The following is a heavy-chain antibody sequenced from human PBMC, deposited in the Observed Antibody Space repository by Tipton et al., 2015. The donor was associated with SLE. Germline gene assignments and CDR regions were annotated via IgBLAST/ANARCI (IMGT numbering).Heavy chain of an antibody. Sequence: TLSLTCTVSGGSITSDDYYWNWIRQPAGQGLEWIGRIYNSGRTNYNPSLESRVTISVDTSKNQFSLNLRSVTAADTAIYYCARDRIVGPTQGYYYYYMDVWGKGTTVTVSS. V-gene: IGHV4-61*02. CDR1: GGSITSDDYY. CDR3: ARDRIVGPTQGYYYYYMDV. J-gene: IGHJ6*03. D-gene: IGHD1-26*01. CDR2: IYNSGRT.